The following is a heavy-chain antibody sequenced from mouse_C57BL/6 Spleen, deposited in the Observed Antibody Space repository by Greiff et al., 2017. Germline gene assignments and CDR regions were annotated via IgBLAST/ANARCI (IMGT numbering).Heavy chain of an antibody. V-gene: IGHV1-18*01. D-gene: IGHD2-2*01. Sequence: VQLMESGPELVKPGASVKIPCKASGYTFTDYNMDWVKQSHGKSLEWIGDINPNNGGTIYNQKFKGKDTLTVDKSSSTAYMELRSLTSEDTAVYYCARGGYEEAWLAYWGQGTLVTVSA. CDR3: ARGGYEEAWLAY. J-gene: IGHJ3*01. CDR1: GYTFTDYN. CDR2: INPNNGGT.